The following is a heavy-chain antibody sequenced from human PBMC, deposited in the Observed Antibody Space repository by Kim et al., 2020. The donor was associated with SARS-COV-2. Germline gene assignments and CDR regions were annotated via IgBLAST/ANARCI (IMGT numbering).Heavy chain of an antibody. CDR1: GGSISSSNW. D-gene: IGHD3-10*01. CDR3: ARAGSTVKFFDY. Sequence: SETLSLTCAVSGGSISSSNWWSWVRQPPGKRLEWIAEIYHSGSTNYNPSLKSRVTILVDKSKNQFSLKLWSVTAADTAVYYCARAGSTVKFFDYWGQGTLGAVSS. V-gene: IGHV4-4*02. J-gene: IGHJ4*02. CDR2: IYHSGST.